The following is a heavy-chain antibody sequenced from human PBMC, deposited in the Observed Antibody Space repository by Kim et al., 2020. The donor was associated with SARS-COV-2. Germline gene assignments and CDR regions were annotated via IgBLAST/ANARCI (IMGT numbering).Heavy chain of an antibody. CDR1: GFTFSSYE. CDR2: ISSSGSTI. CDR3: ARDPGLRFLEWVPGWFDP. V-gene: IGHV3-48*03. J-gene: IGHJ5*02. D-gene: IGHD3-3*01. Sequence: GGSLRLSCAASGFTFSSYEMNWVRQAPGKGLEWVSYISSSGSTIYYADSVKGRFTISRDNAKNSLYLQMNSLRAEDTAVYYCARDPGLRFLEWVPGWFDPWGQGTLVTVSS.